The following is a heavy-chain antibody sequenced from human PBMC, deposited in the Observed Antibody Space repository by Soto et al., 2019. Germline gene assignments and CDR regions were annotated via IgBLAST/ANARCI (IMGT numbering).Heavy chain of an antibody. CDR1: GLTFSRYG. CDR2: IWHDGSKQ. D-gene: IGHD2-21*02. J-gene: IGHJ4*02. CDR3: ATDGDLWYFDN. Sequence: QVRLVESGRGVVQPGTSLRLSCVASGLTFSRYGVHWVRQAPGKGLEWVAVIWHDGSKQYYADSVKGRFTISRDNSKNTVFLQMSSLRASDTAKYYCATDGDLWYFDNWGQGTLVTVSS. V-gene: IGHV3-33*01.